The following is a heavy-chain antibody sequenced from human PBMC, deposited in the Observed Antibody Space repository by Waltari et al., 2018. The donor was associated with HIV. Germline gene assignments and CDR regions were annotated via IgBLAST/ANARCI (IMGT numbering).Heavy chain of an antibody. CDR1: GFTFDDYA. J-gene: IGHJ5*02. V-gene: IGHV3-9*01. Sequence: EVQLVESGGGLVQPGRSLRLSCAASGFTFDDYAMHWVRQAPGKGLEWVSGISWNSGSIGYADSVKGRFTISRDNAKNSLYLQMNSLRAEDTALYYCAKAVRNWFDPWGQGTLVTVSS. CDR2: ISWNSGSI. CDR3: AKAVRNWFDP.